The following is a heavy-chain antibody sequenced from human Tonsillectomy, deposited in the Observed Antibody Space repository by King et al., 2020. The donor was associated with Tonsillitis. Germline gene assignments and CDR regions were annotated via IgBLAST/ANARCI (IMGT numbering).Heavy chain of an antibody. CDR3: AKVYSD. CDR1: GFTFSSYG. V-gene: IGHV3-30*18. D-gene: IGHD1-26*01. CDR2: ISYDGSNK. J-gene: IGHJ4*02. Sequence: VQLVESGGGVVQPGRSLRLSCAASGFTFSSYGMHWVRQAPGKGLEWVAVISYDGSNKYYADSVKGRFTISRDNSKNTLYPQMNSLRAEDTAVYYCAKVYSDWGQGTLVTVSS.